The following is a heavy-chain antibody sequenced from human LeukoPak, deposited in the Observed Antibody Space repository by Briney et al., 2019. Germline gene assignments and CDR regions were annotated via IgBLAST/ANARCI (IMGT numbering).Heavy chain of an antibody. CDR1: GYTFTSYD. V-gene: IGHV1-8*01. CDR3: ARELHYDILTGYQNWFDP. Sequence: ASVKVSCTASGYTFTSYDINWVRQATGQGLEWMGWMNPKSGNTGYAQKFQGRVTMTGNTSISTAYMELSSLRSEDTAVYYCARELHYDILTGYQNWFDPWGQGTLVTVSS. CDR2: MNPKSGNT. J-gene: IGHJ5*02. D-gene: IGHD3-9*01.